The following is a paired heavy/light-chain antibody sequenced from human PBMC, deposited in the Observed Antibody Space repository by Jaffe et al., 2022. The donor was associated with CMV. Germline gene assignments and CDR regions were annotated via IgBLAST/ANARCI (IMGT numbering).Heavy chain of an antibody. D-gene: IGHD1-26*01. CDR2: ISRDGRLN. V-gene: IGHV3-30*18. CDR1: GFSFTSYG. CDR3: AKDGGSYFDY. J-gene: IGHJ4*02. Sequence: QVQLVESGGGVVQPGRSLRLSCAASGFSFTSYGMFWVRQAPGKGLEWVAVISRDGRLNYYADSVRGRFTISRDDSKNTLYLQMDILRAEDTAVYYCAKDGGSYFDYWGQGTLVTVSS.
Light chain of an antibody. V-gene: IGKV2-29*02. Sequence: DIVMTQTPLSLSVSPGQPASISCKSSQSLLHSDGKTHLYWYLQKPGQSPQLLIYGVSSRFSGVTDRFSGSGSGTDFTLNISRVEAEDVGIYYCQQGKYLWTFGQGTKVEI. J-gene: IGKJ1*01. CDR3: QQGKYLWT. CDR1: QSLLHSDGKTH. CDR2: GVS.